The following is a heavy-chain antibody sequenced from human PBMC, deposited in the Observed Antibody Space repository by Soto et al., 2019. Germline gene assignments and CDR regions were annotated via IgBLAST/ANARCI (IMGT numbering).Heavy chain of an antibody. CDR1: GFTFSSYA. V-gene: IGHV3-23*01. Sequence: GGSLRLSCAASGFTFSSYAMSWVRQAPGKGLEWVSAISGSGGSTYYTDSVKGRFTISRDNSKNTLYLQMNSLRAEDTAVYYCAKGRLVVAATHYFDYWGQGTLVTVSS. CDR3: AKGRLVVAATHYFDY. J-gene: IGHJ4*02. D-gene: IGHD2-15*01. CDR2: ISGSGGST.